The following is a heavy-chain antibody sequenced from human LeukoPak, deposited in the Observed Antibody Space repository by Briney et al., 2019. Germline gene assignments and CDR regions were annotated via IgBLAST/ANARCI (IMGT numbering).Heavy chain of an antibody. J-gene: IGHJ4*02. V-gene: IGHV4-30-4*01. CDR2: IYYSGST. CDR3: ARREGEWLSLAIDY. CDR1: GGSISSGDYY. D-gene: IGHD3-3*01. Sequence: ASETLSLTCTVSGGSISSGDYYWSWIRQPPGKGLEWIGYIYYSGSTYYNPSLKSRVTISVDTSKNQFSLKLSSVTAADTAVYYCARREGEWLSLAIDYWGQGTLVTVSS.